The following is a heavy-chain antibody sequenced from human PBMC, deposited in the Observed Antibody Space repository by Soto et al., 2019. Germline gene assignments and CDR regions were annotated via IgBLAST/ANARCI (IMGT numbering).Heavy chain of an antibody. CDR3: ARRYGYGFEI. Sequence: QVQLQESGPGLVKPSETLSLTCTVSGGSISSWYWSWIRQPPGKGLEWIGYIYYSGSTNSNPSLKSRVTISVDTSKNQFSLKLSSVTAADTAVYYCARRYGYGFEIWGQGTTVTVSS. CDR2: IYYSGST. D-gene: IGHD4-17*01. J-gene: IGHJ3*02. CDR1: GGSISSWY. V-gene: IGHV4-59*01.